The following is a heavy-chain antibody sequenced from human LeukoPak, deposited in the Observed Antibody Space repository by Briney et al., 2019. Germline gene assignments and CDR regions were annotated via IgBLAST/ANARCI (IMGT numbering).Heavy chain of an antibody. J-gene: IGHJ4*02. CDR1: GFTFSSYA. V-gene: IGHV3-30-3*01. Sequence: GGSLRLSCAASGFTFSSYAMHWVRQAPGKGLEWVAVISYDGSNKYYADSVKGRFTISRDNSKNTLYLQMNSLRAEDTAVYYCARENDILTGYPFDYWGQGTLVTVSS. CDR2: ISYDGSNK. CDR3: ARENDILTGYPFDY. D-gene: IGHD3-9*01.